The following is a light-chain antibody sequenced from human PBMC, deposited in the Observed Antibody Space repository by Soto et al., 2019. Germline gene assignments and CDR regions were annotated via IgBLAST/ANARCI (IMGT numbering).Light chain of an antibody. CDR2: DIS. CDR3: QQYSSSPLT. J-gene: IGKJ4*01. V-gene: IGKV3D-15*01. CDR1: QSVRSN. Sequence: EVVMTQSPATLSVSPGERVTLSCRASQSVRSNLAWYQQKPGQAPSLLIYDISARATGIPTRFSGSGSGTEFTLTISSLQSEDFAVYYCQQYSSSPLTFGGGTKVDIK.